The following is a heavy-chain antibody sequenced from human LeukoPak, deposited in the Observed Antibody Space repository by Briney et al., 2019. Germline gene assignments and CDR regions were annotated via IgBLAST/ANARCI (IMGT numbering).Heavy chain of an antibody. CDR3: ARERYEGFQP. CDR2: INPNSGGT. CDR1: GYTFTGYY. J-gene: IGHJ5*02. V-gene: IGHV1-2*02. Sequence: ASVEVSCKASGYTFTGYYMHWVRQARGQGLEWMGWINPNSGGTNYAQKFQGRVTMTRETSSSTAYMELSRLRSDDTAVYYCARERYEGFQPWGQGPLVTVSS. D-gene: IGHD3-3*01.